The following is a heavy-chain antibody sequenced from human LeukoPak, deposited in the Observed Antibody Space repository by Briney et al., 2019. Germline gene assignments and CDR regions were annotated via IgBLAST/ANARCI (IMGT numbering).Heavy chain of an antibody. D-gene: IGHD4-23*01. CDR3: ASLDYGGNTRFDY. Sequence: SETLSLTCTVSGGSISSGGYYWSWIRQPPGKGLEWIGYIYHSGSTYYNPSLKSRVTISVDRSKNQFSLKLSSVTAADTAVYYCASLDYGGNTRFDYWGQGTLVTVSS. CDR1: GGSISSGGYY. V-gene: IGHV4-30-2*01. CDR2: IYHSGST. J-gene: IGHJ4*02.